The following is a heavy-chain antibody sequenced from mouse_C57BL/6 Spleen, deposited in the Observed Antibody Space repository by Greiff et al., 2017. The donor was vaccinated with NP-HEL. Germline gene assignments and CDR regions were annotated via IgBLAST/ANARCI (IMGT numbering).Heavy chain of an antibody. J-gene: IGHJ3*01. CDR2: ISSGGDYI. V-gene: IGHV5-9-1*02. CDR1: GFTFSSYA. D-gene: IGHD4-1*01. Sequence: EVKLVESGEGLVKPGGSLKLSCAASGFTFSSYAMSWVRQTPEKRLEWVAYISSGGDYIYYADTVKGRFTISRDNARNTLYLQMSSLKSEETAMYYCTREGGMGIFAYWGQGTLVTVSA. CDR3: TREGGMGIFAY.